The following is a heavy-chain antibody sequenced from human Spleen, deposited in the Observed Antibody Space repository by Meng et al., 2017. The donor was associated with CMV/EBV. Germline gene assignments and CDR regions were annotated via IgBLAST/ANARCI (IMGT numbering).Heavy chain of an antibody. CDR2: IIPLFGTA. Sequence: SVKVSCKASGGTFSSYTISWVRQAPGQGLEWMGRIIPLFGTANYAQKFHGRGTISTDESTSTAYVELSSLTSEDTAVYYCARSNTPFDYYRMDVWGQGTTVTVSS. V-gene: IGHV1-69*05. CDR3: ARSNTPFDYYRMDV. D-gene: IGHD2/OR15-2a*01. CDR1: GGTFSSYT. J-gene: IGHJ6*02.